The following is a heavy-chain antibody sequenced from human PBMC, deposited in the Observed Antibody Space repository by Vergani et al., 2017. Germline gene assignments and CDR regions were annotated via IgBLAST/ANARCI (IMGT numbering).Heavy chain of an antibody. CDR1: GAYVGSGGYY. V-gene: IGHV4-30-4*08. D-gene: IGHD3-10*01. CDR2: IYYSGTT. J-gene: IGHJ5*02. CDR3: GRAIRGVPLDV. Sequence: QVQLQESGPGLVKASQTLSLTCSVSGAYVGSGGYYWSWVRQRPGMGLDWIGYIYYSGTTYYNPSLKSRVSISIDANNNHFSLNLRSVTAEDTAIYYCGRAIRGVPLDVWGPGALVTVSP.